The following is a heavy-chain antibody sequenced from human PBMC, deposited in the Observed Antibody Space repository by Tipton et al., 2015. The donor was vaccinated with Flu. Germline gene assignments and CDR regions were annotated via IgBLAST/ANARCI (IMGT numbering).Heavy chain of an antibody. J-gene: IGHJ4*02. CDR2: INHSGST. CDR3: ARHGGGATFFYDSGGSSPPEFDY. V-gene: IGHV4-34*01. CDR1: GGSFSGYY. D-gene: IGHD3-22*01. Sequence: TLSLTCAVYGGSFSGYYWSWIRQPPGKGLEWIGEINHSGSTNYNPSLKSRVTISVDTSRNQFSLELNSVTAADTAVYYCARHGGGATFFYDSGGSSPPEFDYWGQGTLVTVPS.